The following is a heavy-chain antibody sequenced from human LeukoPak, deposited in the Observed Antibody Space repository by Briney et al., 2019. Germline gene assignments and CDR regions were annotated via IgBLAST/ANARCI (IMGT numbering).Heavy chain of an antibody. V-gene: IGHV3-30-3*01. J-gene: IGHJ4*02. Sequence: GGSLRLSCAASGFTFSSYAMHWVRQAPGKGLEWVAVISYDGSNKYYADSVKGRFTISRDNSKNTLYLQMNSLRAEDTAVYYCARESNTAAAGGEYFDYWGQGTLVTVSS. D-gene: IGHD6-13*01. CDR2: ISYDGSNK. CDR1: GFTFSSYA. CDR3: ARESNTAAAGGEYFDY.